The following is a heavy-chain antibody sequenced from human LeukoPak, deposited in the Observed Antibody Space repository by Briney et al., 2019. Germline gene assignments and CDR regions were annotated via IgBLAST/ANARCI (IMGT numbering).Heavy chain of an antibody. D-gene: IGHD3-3*01. J-gene: IGHJ6*02. Sequence: PSQTLSLTCTVSGGSISSGGYYWSWIRQHPGEGLEWIGYIYYSGSTYYNPSLKSRVTISVDTSKNQFSLKLSSVTAADTAVCYCARDRVTIFGTYYYYYGLDVWGQGTTVTVSS. V-gene: IGHV4-31*03. CDR2: IYYSGST. CDR3: ARDRVTIFGTYYYYYGLDV. CDR1: GGSISSGGYY.